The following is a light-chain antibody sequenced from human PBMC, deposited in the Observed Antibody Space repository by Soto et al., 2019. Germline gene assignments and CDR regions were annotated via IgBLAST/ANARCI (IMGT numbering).Light chain of an antibody. CDR3: QQYDNWPPWT. V-gene: IGKV3-15*01. CDR1: ESVGSH. Sequence: DTVMTQSPATLSVSPGETVTLSCRASESVGSHLAWYQQKPGQAPRLLIYGVSTRATGIPARFRGSGSETEFTLTISSLQSEDFAVYYCQQYDNWPPWTFGQGTKVEI. J-gene: IGKJ1*01. CDR2: GVS.